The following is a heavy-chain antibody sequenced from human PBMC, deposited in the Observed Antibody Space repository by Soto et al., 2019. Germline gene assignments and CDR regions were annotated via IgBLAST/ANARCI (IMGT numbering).Heavy chain of an antibody. CDR3: TRAERFPRSWFDP. CDR1: GGSFRNYY. CDR2: VNHSGEA. V-gene: IGHV4-34*01. Sequence: SETLSLTCGVYGGSFRNYYWIWVRQPPGKGLEWIGEVNHSGEATYNPSLQSRITISLDTSNNQFSLKMTSVTAADTAMYFFTRAERFPRSWFDPWGQGTQVTVSS. D-gene: IGHD3-10*01. J-gene: IGHJ5*02.